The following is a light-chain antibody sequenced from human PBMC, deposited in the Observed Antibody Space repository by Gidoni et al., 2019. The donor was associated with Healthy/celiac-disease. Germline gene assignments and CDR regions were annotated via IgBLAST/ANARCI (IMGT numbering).Light chain of an antibody. V-gene: IGKV1-5*03. CDR1: QSISSW. CDR3: KKYNSYQT. Sequence: DIQMTQSPSTLTASIGNRVTITCRASQSISSWLAWYRQKPGKAPKLLIYKASSLESGVPSRLSGIGSGTEFTLTISSLQPDDFATYYGKKYNSYQTFGQGTKVEIK. CDR2: KAS. J-gene: IGKJ1*01.